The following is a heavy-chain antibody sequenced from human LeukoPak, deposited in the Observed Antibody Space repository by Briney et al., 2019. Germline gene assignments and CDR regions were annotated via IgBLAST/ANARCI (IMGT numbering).Heavy chain of an antibody. CDR2: MNPNSGNT. D-gene: IGHD1/OR15-1a*01. CDR1: GYTFTSYD. CDR3: AKRVRPPIQKKKNKYYYYYYMDV. J-gene: IGHJ6*03. V-gene: IGHV1-8*01. Sequence: ASVKVSCKASGYTFTSYDINWVRQTTGQGLEWMGWMNPNSGNTGYAQKFQGRVTMTRNTSISTAYMELSSLRSEDTAVYYCAKRVRPPIQKKKNKYYYYYYMDVWGKGTTVTVSS.